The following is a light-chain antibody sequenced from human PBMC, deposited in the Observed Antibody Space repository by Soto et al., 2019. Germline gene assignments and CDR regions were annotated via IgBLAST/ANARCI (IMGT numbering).Light chain of an antibody. CDR1: SGDIGDYNY. CDR2: DVS. CDR3: CSYTRSGTLI. J-gene: IGLJ1*01. V-gene: IGLV2-14*01. Sequence: QSALTHPASVSGSPAQSITISCVGTSGDIGDYNYVSWYQQHPGKVPKVIIYDVSNRPSGVSYRFSGTKSGNTASLTVSGLQAEDEADYYCCSYTRSGTLIFGSGTKVTVL.